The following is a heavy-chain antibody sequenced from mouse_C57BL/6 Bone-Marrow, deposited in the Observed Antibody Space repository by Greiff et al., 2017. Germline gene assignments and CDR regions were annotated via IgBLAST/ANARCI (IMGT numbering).Heavy chain of an antibody. CDR3: ARMPWGYYGSTRDY. J-gene: IGHJ2*01. V-gene: IGHV1-64*01. CDR1: GYTFNSYW. D-gene: IGHD1-1*01. CDR2: IHPNSGST. Sequence: VQLQPPGAELVKPGASVTLSCKASGYTFNSYWMHWVKQRHGQGLEWIGMIHPNSGSTNSNEQFKSKATLTVDKSSSTAYMQRSSLTSEDSAVYYCARMPWGYYGSTRDYWGQGTTLTVSS.